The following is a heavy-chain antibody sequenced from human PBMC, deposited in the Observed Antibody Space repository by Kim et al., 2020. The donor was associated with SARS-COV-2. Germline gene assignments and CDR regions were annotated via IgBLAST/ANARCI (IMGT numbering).Heavy chain of an antibody. CDR1: GFTFSDDY. J-gene: IGHJ4*02. D-gene: IGHD2-21*01. CDR2: ISSSGSTT. V-gene: IGHV3-11*01. Sequence: GGSLRLSCAASGFTFSDDYMSWIRQAPGKGLEWVSYISSSGSTTYYADSVKGRFTISRDNAKNSLYLQMNSLRAEDTAVYYCARVLGVVIAGWGQGTLVTVSS. CDR3: ARVLGVVIAG.